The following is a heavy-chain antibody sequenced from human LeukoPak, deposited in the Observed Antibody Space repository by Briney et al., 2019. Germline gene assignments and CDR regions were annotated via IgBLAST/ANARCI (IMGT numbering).Heavy chain of an antibody. CDR3: ARDGEVDAFDI. J-gene: IGHJ3*02. V-gene: IGHV4-30-2*01. D-gene: IGHD2-21*01. CDR2: IYHSGST. Sequence: PSETLSLTCAVSGGSISSGGYSWSWIRQPPGKGLEWIGYIYHSGSTYYNPSLKSRVTISVDRSKNQFSLKLSSVTAADTAVYYCARDGEVDAFDIWGQGTMVTVSS. CDR1: GGSISSGGYS.